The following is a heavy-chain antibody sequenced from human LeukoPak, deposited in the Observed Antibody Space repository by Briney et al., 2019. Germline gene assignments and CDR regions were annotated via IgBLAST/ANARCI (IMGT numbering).Heavy chain of an antibody. CDR3: AIHESSIPY. Sequence: GGSLRLSCAASGLTFSNYAMTWVRQAPGNGQEWVSGISAGSGSTYYADSVKGRFTISRDNSKNTLYLQMSSLRAEDTAIYYCAIHESSIPYWGQGTLATVSS. CDR1: GLTFSNYA. V-gene: IGHV3-23*01. D-gene: IGHD1-26*01. CDR2: ISAGSGST. J-gene: IGHJ4*02.